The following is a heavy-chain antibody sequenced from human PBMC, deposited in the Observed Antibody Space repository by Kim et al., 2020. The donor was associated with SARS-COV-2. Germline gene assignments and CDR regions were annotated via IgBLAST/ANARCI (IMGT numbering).Heavy chain of an antibody. CDR2: ISGNGGST. CDR1: GFTFSLYA. J-gene: IGHJ6*01. V-gene: IGHV3-23*01. D-gene: IGHD3-10*01. Sequence: GGSLRLSCAASGFTFSLYAMSWVRQAPGKGLEWVSGISGNGGSTYYADSVKGRFTISRDTSKNTLYLHMNSLRAEDTAVYYCARDRRGFNPYYGMDVWGQGPTVTVSS. CDR3: ARDRRGFNPYYGMDV.